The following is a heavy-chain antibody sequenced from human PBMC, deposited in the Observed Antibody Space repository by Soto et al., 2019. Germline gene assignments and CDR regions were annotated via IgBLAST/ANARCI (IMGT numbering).Heavy chain of an antibody. J-gene: IGHJ4*02. CDR2: IKSKTDGGTT. D-gene: IGHD3-9*01. CDR3: TTESYDILTGLVY. CDR1: GFTFSNAW. V-gene: IGHV3-15*01. Sequence: EVQLVESGGGLVKPGGSLRLSCAASGFTFSNAWMSWVRPAPGKGLEWVGRIKSKTDGGTTDYAAPVKGRFTISRDDSKNTLYLQMNSLKTEDTAVYYCTTESYDILTGLVYWGQGTLVTVSS.